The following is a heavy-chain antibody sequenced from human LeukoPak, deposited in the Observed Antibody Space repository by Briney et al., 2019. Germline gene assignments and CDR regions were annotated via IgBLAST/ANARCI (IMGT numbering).Heavy chain of an antibody. Sequence: PGGSLRLSCAASGFTFSSYSMNWVRQAPGKGLEWVSSISSSSSYIYYADSVKGRFTISRDNAKNSLYLQMNSLKTEDTAVYYCTRDPSSDRYWGQGTLVTVSS. CDR1: GFTFSSYS. CDR3: TRDPSSDRY. D-gene: IGHD3-22*01. V-gene: IGHV3-21*03. CDR2: ISSSSSYI. J-gene: IGHJ4*02.